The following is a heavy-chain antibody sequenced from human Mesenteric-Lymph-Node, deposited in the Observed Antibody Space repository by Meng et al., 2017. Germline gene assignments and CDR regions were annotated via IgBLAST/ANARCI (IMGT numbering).Heavy chain of an antibody. D-gene: IGHD3-10*01. Sequence: GESLKISCAASGFAFSTYDMHWVRQAPREGLEWVSGIGSVGDIYYADSVKGRLTISRDNSKNTLYLEMNSLRVEDTAVYYCAKDGLGGHYGSGSYVHYGMDVWGQGTTVTVSS. J-gene: IGHJ6*02. V-gene: IGHV3-13*01. CDR2: IGSVGDI. CDR3: AKDGLGGHYGSGSYVHYGMDV. CDR1: GFAFSTYD.